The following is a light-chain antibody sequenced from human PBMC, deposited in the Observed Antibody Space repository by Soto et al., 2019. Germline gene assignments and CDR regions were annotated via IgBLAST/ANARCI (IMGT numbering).Light chain of an antibody. CDR3: QQGDSFPIT. J-gene: IGKJ5*01. Sequence: DIQMTQSPSSVSASVGDSVTITCRASQSISSWLAWYQQKPGTVPNLLIYAASSLQSGVPSSFSGSGAGTEFTLTITSLQPEDFGTYYCQQGDSFPITFGHGTRLDIK. CDR1: QSISSW. V-gene: IGKV1-12*01. CDR2: AAS.